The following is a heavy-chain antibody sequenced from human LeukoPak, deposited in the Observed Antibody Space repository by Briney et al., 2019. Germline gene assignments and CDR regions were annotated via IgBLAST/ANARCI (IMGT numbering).Heavy chain of an antibody. D-gene: IGHD3-10*01. Sequence: GGSLRLSCVVSGFTFSSYSMNWVGQAPGKGLEGVANIKQAGSEKYYVDSVKGRFTISRDDAKNSLYLQMNSSKTEDTAVYYCASINYGWNFDYWGQGTLVTVSS. CDR1: GFTFSSYS. CDR2: IKQAGSEK. J-gene: IGHJ4*02. V-gene: IGHV3-7*01. CDR3: ASINYGWNFDY.